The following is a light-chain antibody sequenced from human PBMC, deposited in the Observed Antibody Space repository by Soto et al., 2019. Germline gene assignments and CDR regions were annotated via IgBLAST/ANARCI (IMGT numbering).Light chain of an antibody. Sequence: EIVMTQSPATLSVSPGERATLSCRASQSVSNNLAWYQQKPGQAPRLLIYEKSTTATGIPDRLSSSGSGTEFTLTISSEKAEDVAVYSCQQYNKWPLTFGGGTKVEIK. CDR3: QQYNKWPLT. CDR2: EKS. V-gene: IGKV3-15*01. CDR1: QSVSNN. J-gene: IGKJ4*01.